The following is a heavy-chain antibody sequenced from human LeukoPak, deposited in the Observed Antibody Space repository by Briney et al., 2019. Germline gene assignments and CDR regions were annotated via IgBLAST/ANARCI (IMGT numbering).Heavy chain of an antibody. CDR3: ARARGYYDSSGYYSAFDI. CDR1: GGSISSYY. D-gene: IGHD3-22*01. Sequence: PSETLSLTCTVSGGSISSYYWSWIRQPPGKGLEWIGYIYYSGSTNYNPSLKSRVTISVDTSKNQFSLKLSSVTAADTAVYYCARARGYYDSSGYYSAFDIWGQGTMVTVSS. J-gene: IGHJ3*02. V-gene: IGHV4-59*01. CDR2: IYYSGST.